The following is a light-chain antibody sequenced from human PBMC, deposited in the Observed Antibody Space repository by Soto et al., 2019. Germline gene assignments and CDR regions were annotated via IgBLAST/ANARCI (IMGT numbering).Light chain of an antibody. CDR1: QTIMSY. V-gene: IGKV1-39*01. J-gene: IGKJ3*01. Sequence: DTQMTPYQSSLSALVGARVTITYRASQTIMSYLNWYQQNPGKAPNVLIYSASYFQTGVSSRFSGRGSGTDFTLTIDSLQPEDAATYCCQQSYIRFTFDPGTKVDIK. CDR3: QQSYIRFT. CDR2: SAS.